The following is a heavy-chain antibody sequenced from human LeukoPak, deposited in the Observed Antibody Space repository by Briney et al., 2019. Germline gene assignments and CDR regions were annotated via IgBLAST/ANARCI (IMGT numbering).Heavy chain of an antibody. V-gene: IGHV1-3*01. Sequence: ASVKVSCKASGYTFTSYAMHWVRQAPGQRLEWMGWINAGNGNTKYSQKFQGRVTLTRDTSASTAYMELSSLRSEDTAVYYCARPIYDFWSGYFSYYFDYWGQGTLVTVSS. D-gene: IGHD3-3*01. J-gene: IGHJ4*02. CDR1: GYTFTSYA. CDR2: INAGNGNT. CDR3: ARPIYDFWSGYFSYYFDY.